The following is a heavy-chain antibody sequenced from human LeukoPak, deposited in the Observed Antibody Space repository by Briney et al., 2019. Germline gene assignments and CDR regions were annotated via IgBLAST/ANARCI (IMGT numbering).Heavy chain of an antibody. CDR1: GFTVSNDY. D-gene: IGHD1-26*01. CDR3: ARDASSGNDFDY. CDR2: IYGGTGT. Sequence: PGGSLRLSCAASGFTVSNDYMRWLRQAPGKGLEWVSVIYGGTGTYYADSVKGRFTISRDNSKNTVYLQLNSLRVEDTALCYCARDASSGNDFDYWGQGTLVTVSS. J-gene: IGHJ4*02. V-gene: IGHV3-53*01.